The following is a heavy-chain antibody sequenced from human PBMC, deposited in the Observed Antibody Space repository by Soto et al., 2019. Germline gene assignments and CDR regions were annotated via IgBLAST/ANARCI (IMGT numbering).Heavy chain of an antibody. CDR3: ARGRISAAANWFDP. V-gene: IGHV4-34*01. CDR1: GGSFSGYY. CDR2: INHSGGT. J-gene: IGHJ5*02. Sequence: SETLSLTCAVYGGSFSGYYWSWIRQPPGKGLEWIGEINHSGGTNYNPSLKSRVTISVDTSKNQFSLKLSSMTAADTAVYYCARGRISAAANWFDPWGQGTLVTVSS. D-gene: IGHD6-25*01.